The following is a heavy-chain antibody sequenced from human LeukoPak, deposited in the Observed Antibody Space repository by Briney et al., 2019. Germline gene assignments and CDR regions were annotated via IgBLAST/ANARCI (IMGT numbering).Heavy chain of an antibody. V-gene: IGHV3-9*01. J-gene: IGHJ4*02. CDR1: GFTFDDYA. D-gene: IGHD3-10*01. Sequence: LRLSCAASGFTFDDYAMHWVRQAPGKGLEWVSGSSWNSGSIDYADSVKGRFTISRDNAKNTLYLQMNSLRAEDTAVYYCAKANLYYYGSGSYISDYWGQGTLVTVSS. CDR2: SSWNSGSI. CDR3: AKANLYYYGSGSYISDY.